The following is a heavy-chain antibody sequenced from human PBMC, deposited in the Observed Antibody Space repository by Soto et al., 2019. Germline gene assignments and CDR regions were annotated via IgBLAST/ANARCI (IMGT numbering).Heavy chain of an antibody. CDR2: IYYSGST. CDR1: GGSISTYY. V-gene: IGHV4-59*01. Sequence: QVQLQESGPGLVKPSETLSLTCTVSGGSISTYYWSWIRQPPGKGLEWIGYIYYSGSTNYNPSLKSRVTISIDTSKNQFSLKLRSVTAADTAVYYCARERWELLPYFDYWGQGTLVTVSS. J-gene: IGHJ4*02. D-gene: IGHD1-26*01. CDR3: ARERWELLPYFDY.